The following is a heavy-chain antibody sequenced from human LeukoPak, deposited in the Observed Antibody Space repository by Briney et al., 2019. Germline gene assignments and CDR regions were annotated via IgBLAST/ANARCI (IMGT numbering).Heavy chain of an antibody. CDR2: INSSGGST. V-gene: IGHV1-46*01. J-gene: IGHJ4*02. CDR3: ARVGSGSYETYFDY. Sequence: ASVKVSCKASGYTXTSYYMHGVRQAPGQGLDWMGIINSSGGSTSYAQKFQGRVTMTRDTSTSTVYMELSSLRSEDTAVYYCARVGSGSYETYFDYWGQGTLVTVSS. D-gene: IGHD1-26*01. CDR1: GYTXTSYY.